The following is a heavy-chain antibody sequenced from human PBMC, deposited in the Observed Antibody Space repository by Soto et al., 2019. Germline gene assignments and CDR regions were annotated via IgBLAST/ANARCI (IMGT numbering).Heavy chain of an antibody. V-gene: IGHV4-31*03. Sequence: VQLQESGPGLVKPSQTLSLTCTVSGGSMRSGGYFWSWVRQQPGKGLEWIGHIYYRGGTSYNPSRESRVAMSVDTSKNEFTLKVNSVTAADTAIYYCATFAKEENPKLESWYAFDFWGRGTLVTVSS. CDR1: GGSMRSGGYF. CDR2: IYYRGGT. J-gene: IGHJ4*02. D-gene: IGHD6-13*01. CDR3: ATFAKEENPKLESWYAFDF.